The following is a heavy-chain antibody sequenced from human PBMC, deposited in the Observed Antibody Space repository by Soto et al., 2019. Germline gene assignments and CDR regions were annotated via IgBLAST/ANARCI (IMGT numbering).Heavy chain of an antibody. CDR1: GFTFSSYW. V-gene: IGHV3-74*01. D-gene: IGHD2-15*01. Sequence: VQLVESGGGLVQPGGSLRLSCAASGFTFSSYWMHWVRQAPGKGLVWVSRINSDGSSTSYADSVKGRFTISRDNAKNTLYLQMNSLRAEDTAGYYCVRTSLVVAAATREDYWGQGTLVTVSS. CDR2: INSDGSST. J-gene: IGHJ4*02. CDR3: VRTSLVVAAATREDY.